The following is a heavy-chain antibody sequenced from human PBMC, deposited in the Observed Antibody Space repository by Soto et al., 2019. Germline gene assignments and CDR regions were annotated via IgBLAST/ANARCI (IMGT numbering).Heavy chain of an antibody. CDR3: ARSFVVVPAAMAY. CDR1: GGTFSSYA. J-gene: IGHJ4*02. D-gene: IGHD2-2*01. Sequence: GASVKVSCKASGGTFSSYAISWVRQAPGQGLEWMGGIIPIFGTANYAQESQGRVTITADESTSTAYMELSSLRSEDTAVYYCARSFVVVPAAMAYWGQGTLVTVSS. CDR2: IIPIFGTA. V-gene: IGHV1-69*13.